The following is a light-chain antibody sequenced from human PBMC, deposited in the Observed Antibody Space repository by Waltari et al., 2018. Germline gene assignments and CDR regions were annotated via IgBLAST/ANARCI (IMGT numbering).Light chain of an antibody. CDR2: KTS. CDR1: QGISRW. V-gene: IGKV1-5*03. CDR3: QHYSTYSWT. J-gene: IGKJ1*01. Sequence: WRASQGISRWLAWDHQEPVKTPKLLIYKTSTLESGVPSRFSGSGSGTEFSLTISSLQPDDFATYYCQHYSTYSWTFGQGTKLEIK.